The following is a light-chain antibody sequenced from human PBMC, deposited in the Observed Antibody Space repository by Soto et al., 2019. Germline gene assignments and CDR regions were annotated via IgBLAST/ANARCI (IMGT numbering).Light chain of an antibody. V-gene: IGLV2-14*03. CDR1: SSDIGAYNF. Sequence: QSALPQPASVSGSPGQSITISCTGTSSDIGAYNFVSWYQQHPGKAPKLMLYGVNIRPSGVSNRFSGSKSGNTASLTHSGLQAEDEADYYCTSSPLGTTMIFGGGTKLTVL. CDR3: TSSPLGTTMI. CDR2: GVN. J-gene: IGLJ2*01.